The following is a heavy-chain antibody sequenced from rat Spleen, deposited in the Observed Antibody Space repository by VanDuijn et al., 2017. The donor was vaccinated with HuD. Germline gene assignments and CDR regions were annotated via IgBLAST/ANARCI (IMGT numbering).Heavy chain of an antibody. J-gene: IGHJ3*01. CDR1: GFTFSNYD. V-gene: IGHV5-25*01. Sequence: EVQLVESGGDLVQPGRSLKLSCAASGFTFSNYDMAWVRQAPTKGLEWVASISPSGGSTYYRDSVKGRFTVSRDNAKSTRYLQMDSLRSEDTATYYCARQETSGYSNWFTYWGQGTLVTVSS. CDR2: ISPSGGST. CDR3: ARQETSGYSNWFTY. D-gene: IGHD4-3*01.